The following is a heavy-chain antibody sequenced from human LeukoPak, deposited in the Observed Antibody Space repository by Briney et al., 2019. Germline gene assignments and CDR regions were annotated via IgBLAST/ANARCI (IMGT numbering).Heavy chain of an antibody. Sequence: GSVKVSCKASGYTFTSYGISWVRQAPGQGLEWMGWISAYNGNTNYAQKLQGRVTMTTDTSTSTAYMELRSLRSDDTAIYYCARTDYDILTGARMDVWGKGTTVTVSS. CDR1: GYTFTSYG. CDR2: ISAYNGNT. J-gene: IGHJ6*04. V-gene: IGHV1-18*04. D-gene: IGHD3-9*01. CDR3: ARTDYDILTGARMDV.